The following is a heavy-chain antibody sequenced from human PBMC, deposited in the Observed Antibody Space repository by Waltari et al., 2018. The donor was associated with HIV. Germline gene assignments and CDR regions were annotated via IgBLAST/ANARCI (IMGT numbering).Heavy chain of an antibody. J-gene: IGHJ4*02. CDR3: GRGGGTSGHDRYYGS. CDR2: INHLGSA. CDR1: GGPLSGSY. D-gene: IGHD3-16*01. Sequence: QVRLQQWGPGLLTPSCTLSLTYAVYGGPLSGSYWSWIRQSPERGLEWIGEINHLGSATYNPSLKSLFTMSVDTSKNQFALTMNPVTAADTSIFYCGRGGGTSGHDRYYGSWGQGTLVTVSS. V-gene: IGHV4-34*02.